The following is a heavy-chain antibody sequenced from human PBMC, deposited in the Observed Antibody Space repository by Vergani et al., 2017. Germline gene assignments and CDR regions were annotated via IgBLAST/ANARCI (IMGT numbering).Heavy chain of an antibody. CDR2: INPNSGGT. V-gene: IGHV1-2*02. CDR3: ARGPHRPPSRYIAVAGTAWFDP. Sequence: QVQLVQSGAEVKKPGASVKVSCKASGYTFTGYYMHWVRQAPGQGLEWVGWINPNSGGTNYAQKFQGRVTMTRDTSISTAYMELSRLRSDDTAVYYCARGPHRPPSRYIAVAGTAWFDPWGQGTLVTVSS. CDR1: GYTFTGYY. J-gene: IGHJ5*02. D-gene: IGHD6-19*01.